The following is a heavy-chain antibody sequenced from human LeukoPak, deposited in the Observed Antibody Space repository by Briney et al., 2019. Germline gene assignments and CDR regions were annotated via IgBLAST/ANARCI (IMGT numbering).Heavy chain of an antibody. D-gene: IGHD3-16*01. CDR1: GFTFDDYA. CDR3: AKAPGGLRGNPFDF. CDR2: ISWNSGSI. J-gene: IGHJ4*02. Sequence: GGSLRLSCAASGFTFDDYAMHWVRQAPGKGLEWVSGISWNSGSIGYTDSVQGRFTISRDNAKNSLYLQMNSLRPEDTALYYCAKAPGGLRGNPFDFWGQGTLVTVSS. V-gene: IGHV3-9*01.